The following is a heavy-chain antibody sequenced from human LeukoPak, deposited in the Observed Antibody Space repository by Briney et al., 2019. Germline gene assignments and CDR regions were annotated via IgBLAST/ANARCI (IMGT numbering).Heavy chain of an antibody. D-gene: IGHD3-22*01. CDR2: IYYSGST. J-gene: IGHJ3*02. Sequence: PSETLSLTCTVSGGSISSGGYYWSWIRQHPGKGLEWIGYIYYSGSTYYNPSLKSRVTISVDTSKNQFSLKLKSVTAADTAVYYCARLRNYYDTSGYYAFDIWGQGTMVTVSS. V-gene: IGHV4-31*03. CDR3: ARLRNYYDTSGYYAFDI. CDR1: GGSISSGGYY.